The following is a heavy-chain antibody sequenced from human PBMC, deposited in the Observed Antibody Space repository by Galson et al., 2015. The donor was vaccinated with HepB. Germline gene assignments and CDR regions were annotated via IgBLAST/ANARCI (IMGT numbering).Heavy chain of an antibody. D-gene: IGHD3-22*01. J-gene: IGHJ6*02. CDR2: ISAYNGNT. CDR3: ARDYYDSSGYYYGYYYGMDV. Sequence: QSGAEVKKPGESLKISCKGSGYSFTSYGISWVRQAPGQGLEWMGWISAYNGNTNYAQKLQGRVTMTTDTSTSTAYMELRSLRSDDTAVYYCARDYYDSSGYYYGYYYGMDVWGQGTTVTVSS. V-gene: IGHV1-18*01. CDR1: GYSFTSYG.